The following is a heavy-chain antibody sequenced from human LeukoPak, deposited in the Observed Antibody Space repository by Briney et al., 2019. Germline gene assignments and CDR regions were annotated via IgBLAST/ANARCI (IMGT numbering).Heavy chain of an antibody. V-gene: IGHV1-2*02. CDR2: INPNSGGT. CDR1: GYTFTGYY. CDR3: ARDYYYDSSGYAPFDY. Sequence: ASVKVSFKASGYTFTGYYMHWVRQAPGQGLEWMGWINPNSGGTNYAQKFQGRVTMTRDTSISTAYMELSRLRSDDTAVYYCARDYYYDSSGYAPFDYWGQGTLVTVSS. J-gene: IGHJ4*02. D-gene: IGHD3-22*01.